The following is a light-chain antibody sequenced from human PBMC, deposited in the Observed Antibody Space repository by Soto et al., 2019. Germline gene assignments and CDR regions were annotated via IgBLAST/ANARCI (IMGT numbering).Light chain of an antibody. CDR1: SSNIGAGYD. J-gene: IGLJ1*01. CDR2: GSS. CDR3: QSYDSSLSGYV. V-gene: IGLV1-40*01. Sequence: QSVLTQPPSVSGAPGQRVTISCTGSSSNIGAGYDVHWYQQLPGTAPKLLIYGSSNRPSGVPDRVSGSKSGTSASLAITGLQAEDEADYYCQSYDSSLSGYVFGTGTQLTVL.